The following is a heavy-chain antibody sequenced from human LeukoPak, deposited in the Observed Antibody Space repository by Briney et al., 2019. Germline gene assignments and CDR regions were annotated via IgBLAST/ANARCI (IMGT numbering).Heavy chain of an antibody. V-gene: IGHV3-30*18. CDR2: ISYDGSNK. D-gene: IGHD6-13*01. J-gene: IGHJ4*02. CDR3: AKDSLRAAAGIFYFDY. CDR1: GLTFSSYG. Sequence: PGGSLRLSCAASGLTFSSYGMHWVRQAPGKGLEGVAVISYDGSNKYYADSVKGRFTTSRDNSKNTLYLQMNSLRAEDTAVYYCAKDSLRAAAGIFYFDYWGQGTLVTVSS.